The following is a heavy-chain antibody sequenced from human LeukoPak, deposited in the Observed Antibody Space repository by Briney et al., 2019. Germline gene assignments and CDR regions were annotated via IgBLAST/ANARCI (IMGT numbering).Heavy chain of an antibody. CDR1: GYSFTSCS. Sequence: ASVKVSCKASGYSFTSCSISWVRQAPGQGLEWMGWISAYNGNTNYAQKLQGRVTMTTDTSTSTAYMELRSLRSDDTAVYYCARDIKVEWELHGNWFDPWGQGTLVTVSS. D-gene: IGHD1-26*01. CDR3: ARDIKVEWELHGNWFDP. CDR2: ISAYNGNT. V-gene: IGHV1-18*01. J-gene: IGHJ5*02.